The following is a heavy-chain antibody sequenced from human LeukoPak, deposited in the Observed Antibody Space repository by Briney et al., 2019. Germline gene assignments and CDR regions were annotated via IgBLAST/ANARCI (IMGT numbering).Heavy chain of an antibody. D-gene: IGHD6-19*01. CDR3: ARFSSGWFGYIDY. V-gene: IGHV4-34*01. Sequence: PGGSLRLSCAASGFSFSTTWMSWIRQPPGKGLEWIGEINHSGSTNYNPSLKSRVTISVDTSKNQFSLKLSSVTAADTAVYYCARFSSGWFGYIDYWGQGTLVTVSS. CDR1: GFSFSTTW. CDR2: INHSGST. J-gene: IGHJ4*02.